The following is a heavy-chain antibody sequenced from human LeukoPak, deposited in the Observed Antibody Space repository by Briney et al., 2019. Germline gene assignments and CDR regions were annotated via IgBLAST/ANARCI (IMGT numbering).Heavy chain of an antibody. D-gene: IGHD3-22*01. CDR1: GVKFRDYH. Sequence: PGRSLRLSCAASGVKFRDYHMSWIRQAPGKGLEWSSYISMSGSVIQYSDSVKGRFPTSRDNVKNSLHLPMDSLRVADTAVYYCARGGWSRGWFDPWGQGTPVSVSS. CDR3: ARGGWSRGWFDP. CDR2: ISMSGSVI. J-gene: IGHJ5*02. V-gene: IGHV3-11*01.